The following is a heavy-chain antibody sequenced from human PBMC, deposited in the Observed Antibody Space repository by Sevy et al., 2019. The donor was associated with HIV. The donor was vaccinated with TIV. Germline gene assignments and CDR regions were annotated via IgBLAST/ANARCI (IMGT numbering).Heavy chain of an antibody. V-gene: IGHV1-58*01. Sequence: ASVKVSCKASGFTFTSSAVQWVRQARGQRLEWIGWIVVGSGNTNYAQKFQERVTITRDMSTSTAYMELSSLRSEDTAVYYCAADHLYCGGGSCYGYWGQGTLVTVSS. J-gene: IGHJ4*02. CDR3: AADHLYCGGGSCYGY. CDR1: GFTFTSSA. CDR2: IVVGSGNT. D-gene: IGHD2-15*01.